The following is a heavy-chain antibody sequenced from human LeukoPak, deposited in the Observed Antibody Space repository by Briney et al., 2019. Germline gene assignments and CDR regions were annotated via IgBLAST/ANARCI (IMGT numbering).Heavy chain of an antibody. CDR3: AKLGDIVLMVYAFYFDY. V-gene: IGHV3-23*01. CDR1: GFTFSSYA. J-gene: IGHJ4*02. CDR2: ISGSGGST. D-gene: IGHD2-8*01. Sequence: HPGGSLRLSCAASGFTFSSYAMSWVRQAPGKGLEWVSAISGSGGSTYYADSVKGRFTISRDNSKNTLYLQMNSLRAEDTAVYYCAKLGDIVLMVYAFYFDYWAREPWSPSPQ.